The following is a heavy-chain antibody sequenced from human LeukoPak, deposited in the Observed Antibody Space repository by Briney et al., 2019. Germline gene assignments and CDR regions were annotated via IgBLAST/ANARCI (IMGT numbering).Heavy chain of an antibody. J-gene: IGHJ3*02. CDR2: ISWNSGSI. D-gene: IGHD6-6*01. CDR3: AKGSSAFDI. CDR1: GFTFDDYA. Sequence: GGSLRLSCAASGFTFDDYAMPWVRQAPGKGLEWVSGISWNSGSIGYADSVKGRFTISRDDAKNSLYLQMNSLRAEDTALYYCAKGSSAFDIWGQGTMVTVSS. V-gene: IGHV3-9*01.